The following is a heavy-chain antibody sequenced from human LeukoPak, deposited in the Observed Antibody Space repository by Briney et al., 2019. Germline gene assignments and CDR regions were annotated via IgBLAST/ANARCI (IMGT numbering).Heavy chain of an antibody. J-gene: IGHJ4*02. CDR1: GFTFSSYW. CDR3: ARGGTGAFDY. CDR2: ISSRSTYI. D-gene: IGHD2-8*02. V-gene: IGHV3-21*05. Sequence: GGSLRLSCAASGFTFSSYWMSWIRQAPGKGLERISYISSRSTYISDADSVKGRFTISRDNAKNLLFLQMNSLRVEDMALYYCARGGTGAFDYWGQGILVTVSS.